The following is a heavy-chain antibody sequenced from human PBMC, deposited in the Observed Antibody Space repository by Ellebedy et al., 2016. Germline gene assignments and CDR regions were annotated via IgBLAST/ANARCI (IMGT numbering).Heavy chain of an antibody. D-gene: IGHD6-13*01. Sequence: GESLKISCAASGFTFSSYGMHWVRQAPGKGLEWVAVIWYDGSNKYYADSVKGRFTISRDNSKNTLYLQMNGLTADDTAMYYCAEAGSASWYDYWGQGTLVTVSS. CDR3: AEAGSASWYDY. V-gene: IGHV3-33*06. CDR1: GFTFSSYG. J-gene: IGHJ4*02. CDR2: IWYDGSNK.